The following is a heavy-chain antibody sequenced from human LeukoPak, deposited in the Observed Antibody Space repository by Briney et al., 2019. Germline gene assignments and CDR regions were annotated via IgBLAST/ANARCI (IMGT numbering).Heavy chain of an antibody. V-gene: IGHV4-39*01. Sequence: GSLRLSCAASGFSVSSNYMSWVRQAPGKGLEWIGTIYYSGSTYYNPSLKSRVTISVDTSKNPFSLKLSSVTAADTAVYYCARHGGFSYGFLNDAFDIWGQGTMVTVSS. CDR3: ARHGGFSYGFLNDAFDI. CDR1: GFSVSSNY. D-gene: IGHD5-18*01. CDR2: IYYSGST. J-gene: IGHJ3*02.